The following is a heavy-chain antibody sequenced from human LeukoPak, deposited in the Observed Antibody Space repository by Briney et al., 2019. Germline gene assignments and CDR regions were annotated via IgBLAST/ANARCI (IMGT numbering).Heavy chain of an antibody. CDR3: ARGVTDTVRANHYYYMDV. D-gene: IGHD5-18*01. Sequence: SETLSLTCTVSGGSISSYYWSWIRQPPGKGLEWVGYIYYSGTTNYNPSLKSRVTISVDTSKNRFSLKLSSVTTADTAVYYCARGVTDTVRANHYYYMDVWGKGTTVTVSS. V-gene: IGHV4-59*01. CDR1: GGSISSYY. CDR2: IYYSGTT. J-gene: IGHJ6*03.